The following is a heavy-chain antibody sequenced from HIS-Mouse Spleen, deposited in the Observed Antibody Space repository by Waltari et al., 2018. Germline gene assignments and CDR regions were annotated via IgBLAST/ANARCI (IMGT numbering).Heavy chain of an antibody. Sequence: QLQLQESGPGLAKPSETLSLTCTVSGGSISSSSYYWGWIRQPPGKGMEVIGRIYYSGSTYDNPSLKSRVTMSVDTSKTQCSLKRGSVAAADTAVYYGAREIPYSSSWYDWYFDLGGRGTLVTVSS. CDR2: IYYSGST. D-gene: IGHD6-13*01. CDR3: AREIPYSSSWYDWYFDL. V-gene: IGHV4-39*07. CDR1: GGSISSSSYY. J-gene: IGHJ2*01.